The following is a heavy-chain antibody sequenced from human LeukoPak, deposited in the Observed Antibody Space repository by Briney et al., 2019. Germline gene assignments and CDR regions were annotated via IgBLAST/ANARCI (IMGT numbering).Heavy chain of an antibody. CDR2: IYYSGST. Sequence: SETLSLTCTVSGGSVSSGSYCWSWIRQPPGKGLEWIGYIYYSGSTNYNPSLKSRVTISVDTSKNQFSLKLSSVTAADTAVYYCARDSLAKYCSSTSCAPYWYFDLWGRGTLVTVSS. D-gene: IGHD2-2*01. J-gene: IGHJ2*01. CDR3: ARDSLAKYCSSTSCAPYWYFDL. CDR1: GGSVSSGSYC. V-gene: IGHV4-61*01.